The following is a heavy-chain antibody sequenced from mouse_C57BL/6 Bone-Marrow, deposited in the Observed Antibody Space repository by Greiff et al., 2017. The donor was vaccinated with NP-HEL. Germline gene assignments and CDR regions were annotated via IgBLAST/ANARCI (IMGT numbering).Heavy chain of an antibody. CDR1: GFTFSSYA. CDR2: ISDGGSYT. D-gene: IGHD2-3*01. Sequence: EVQRVESGGGLVKPGGSLKLSCAASGFTFSSYAMSWVRQTPEKRLEWVATISDGGSYTYYPDNVKGRFTISRDNAKNNLYLQMSHLKSEDTAMYYCARDPRWLLNAMDYWGQGTSVTVSS. J-gene: IGHJ4*01. CDR3: ARDPRWLLNAMDY. V-gene: IGHV5-4*01.